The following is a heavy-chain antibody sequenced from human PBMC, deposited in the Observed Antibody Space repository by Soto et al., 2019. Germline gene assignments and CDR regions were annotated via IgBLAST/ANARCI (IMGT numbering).Heavy chain of an antibody. Sequence: GGSLRLSCAASGFTFSSYAMHWVRQAPGKGLEWVAVISYDGSNKYYADSVKGRFTISRDNSKNTLYLQMNSLRAEDTAVYYCARDSSRGSYRYMTYFDYWGQGTLVTVSS. J-gene: IGHJ4*02. CDR3: ARDSSRGSYRYMTYFDY. D-gene: IGHD3-16*02. CDR1: GFTFSSYA. V-gene: IGHV3-30-3*01. CDR2: ISYDGSNK.